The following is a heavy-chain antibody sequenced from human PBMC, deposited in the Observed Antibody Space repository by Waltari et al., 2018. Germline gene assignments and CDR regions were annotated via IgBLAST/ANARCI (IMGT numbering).Heavy chain of an antibody. CDR1: GFTFSRYW. CDR3: VRDEPGDGLDY. D-gene: IGHD7-27*01. CDR2: IESDESRT. V-gene: IGHV3-74*03. J-gene: IGHJ4*02. Sequence: EVQLVESGGALVQPGGSLRLSCATSGFTFSRYWMHWVRQVPGTGLMWVSHIESDESRTTYADSVKGRFTISRDNAKNTVYLQMNSLRDEDTAVYYCVRDEPGDGLDYWGQGTLVTVSS.